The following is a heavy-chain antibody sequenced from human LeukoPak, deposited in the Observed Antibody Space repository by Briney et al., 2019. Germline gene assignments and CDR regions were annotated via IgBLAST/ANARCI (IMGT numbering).Heavy chain of an antibody. Sequence: GGSLRLSCAASGFTFSSYAMHWVRQAPGKGLEYVSAISSNGGSTYYANSVKGRFTISRDNSKNTLYLQMNSLRAEDTAVYYCARRGGGVAGTFDYWGQGTLVTVSS. CDR1: GFTFSSYA. D-gene: IGHD6-19*01. J-gene: IGHJ4*02. CDR3: ARRGGGVAGTFDY. CDR2: ISSNGGST. V-gene: IGHV3-64*01.